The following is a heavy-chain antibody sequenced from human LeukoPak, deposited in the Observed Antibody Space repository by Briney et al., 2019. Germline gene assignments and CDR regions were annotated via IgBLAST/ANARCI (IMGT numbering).Heavy chain of an antibody. D-gene: IGHD3-22*01. V-gene: IGHV3-48*03. CDR1: GFTFSSYE. Sequence: GGSLRLSCAASGFTFSSYEMNWVRQAPGKGLEWVSYISSSGSTIYYADSVKGRFTISRDNAKNSLYLQMNSLRAEDTAVYYCARDLYPYDSSGYRRILDALDIWGQGTMVTVSS. CDR2: ISSSGSTI. CDR3: ARDLYPYDSSGYRRILDALDI. J-gene: IGHJ3*02.